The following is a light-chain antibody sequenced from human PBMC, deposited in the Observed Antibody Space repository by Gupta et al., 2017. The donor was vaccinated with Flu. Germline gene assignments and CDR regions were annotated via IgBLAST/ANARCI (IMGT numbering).Light chain of an antibody. Sequence: ESATLSGRTSQSVSSHFAWYQQKPGQAPSLLLYGASTRATGIPARFSGSGSGTEFTLTISRLESDDFAVYYCQQYNSWPSGTFGQGTKLEIK. CDR2: GAS. J-gene: IGKJ2*01. V-gene: IGKV3-15*01. CDR3: QQYNSWPSGT. CDR1: QSVSSH.